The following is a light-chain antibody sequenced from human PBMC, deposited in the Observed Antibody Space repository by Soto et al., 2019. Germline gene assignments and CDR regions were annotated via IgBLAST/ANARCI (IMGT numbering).Light chain of an antibody. CDR2: EDD. CDR3: QSYDSPKEV. J-gene: IGLJ3*02. V-gene: IGLV6-57*04. CDR1: SGRVASNY. Sequence: NFMLTHPHSVSESPGKTVTISCTRSSGRVASNYVQWYQQRPGSAPTTVIFEDDQRPSGVPDRFSGSIDSSSNSAFLTISGLKTEDEADYYCQSYDSPKEVFGGATQLTVL.